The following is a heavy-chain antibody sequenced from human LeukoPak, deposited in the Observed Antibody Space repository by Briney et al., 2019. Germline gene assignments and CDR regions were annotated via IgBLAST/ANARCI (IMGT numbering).Heavy chain of an antibody. V-gene: IGHV3-23*01. CDR3: ARDAEGKAGDGYY. Sequence: PGGSLRLSCAASGFTFSSYGMSWVRQAPGKGLEWVSTISGSGGSTYYADSVKGRFTISRDNSKKTLYLHMNSLRADDTAVYYCARDAEGKAGDGYYWGQGTLVTVSS. CDR2: ISGSGGST. J-gene: IGHJ4*02. D-gene: IGHD5-24*01. CDR1: GFTFSSYG.